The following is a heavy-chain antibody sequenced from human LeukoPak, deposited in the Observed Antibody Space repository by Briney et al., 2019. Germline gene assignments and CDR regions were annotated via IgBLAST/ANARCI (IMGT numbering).Heavy chain of an antibody. CDR3: AKKYYYDSSGYYYGSPMEYYFDY. V-gene: IGHV3-33*06. CDR2: IWYDGSNK. D-gene: IGHD3-22*01. J-gene: IGHJ4*02. Sequence: GGSLRLSCAASGFTFSSYGMHWVRQAPGKGLEWVAVIWYDGSNKYYADSVKGRFTISRDNSKNTLYLQMNSLRAEDTAVYYCAKKYYYDSSGYYYGSPMEYYFDYWGQGTLVTVSS. CDR1: GFTFSSYG.